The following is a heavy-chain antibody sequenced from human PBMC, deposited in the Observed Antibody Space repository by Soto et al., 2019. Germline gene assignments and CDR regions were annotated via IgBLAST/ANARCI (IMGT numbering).Heavy chain of an antibody. J-gene: IGHJ4*02. CDR2: IYPGDSDT. CDR3: ARLYNAHSFHY. V-gene: IGHV5-51*01. CDR1: GYSFTTYW. D-gene: IGHD1-1*01. Sequence: GESLKISCKGSGYSFTTYWIAWVRQMPGKGLEWMGIIYPGDSDTRYSPSFQGQVTISADKSISTAYLQWSSLKASDTAMYYCARLYNAHSFHYWGQGSLVTVPQ.